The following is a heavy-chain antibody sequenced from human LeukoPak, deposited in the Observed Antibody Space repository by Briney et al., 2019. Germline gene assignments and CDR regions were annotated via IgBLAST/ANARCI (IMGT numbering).Heavy chain of an antibody. CDR1: GFTLSNYW. CDR3: VRVEIGTYHGMDV. CDR2: IKTDGTIT. J-gene: IGHJ6*02. D-gene: IGHD2-2*01. Sequence: GGSLRLSCAATGFTLSNYWMHWVRQAPGEGLVWVSRIKTDGTITNYADSVKGRFTISRDNAKNTLYLQMNSLRVEDTAVYYCVRVEIGTYHGMDVWGQGTTATVSS. V-gene: IGHV3-74*01.